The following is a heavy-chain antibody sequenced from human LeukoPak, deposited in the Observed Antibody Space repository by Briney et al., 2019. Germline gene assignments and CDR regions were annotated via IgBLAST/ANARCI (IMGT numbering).Heavy chain of an antibody. D-gene: IGHD1-26*01. Sequence: ASVKVSCKASGYTFTSYGISWVRQAPGQGLEWMGWISAYNGNTNYAQKPQGRVTMTTDTSTSTAYMELRSLRSDDTAVYFCAREDGSYAHYYGMDVWGQGTTVTVSS. J-gene: IGHJ6*02. CDR1: GYTFTSYG. CDR2: ISAYNGNT. V-gene: IGHV1-18*01. CDR3: AREDGSYAHYYGMDV.